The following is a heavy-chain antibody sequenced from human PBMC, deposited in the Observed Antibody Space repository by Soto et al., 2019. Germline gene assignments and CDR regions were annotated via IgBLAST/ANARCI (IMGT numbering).Heavy chain of an antibody. CDR2: ISGSGGST. Sequence: PGGSLRLSCAASGFTFSSYAMNWVRQGPGKGLEWVSAISGSGGSTFYADSVKGRFTISRDNSKNTLYMQMNSLRAEDTAVYFCAKKAPRGGQLGYFDSWGQGTLVTVSS. J-gene: IGHJ4*02. D-gene: IGHD6-6*01. CDR3: AKKAPRGGQLGYFDS. CDR1: GFTFSSYA. V-gene: IGHV3-23*01.